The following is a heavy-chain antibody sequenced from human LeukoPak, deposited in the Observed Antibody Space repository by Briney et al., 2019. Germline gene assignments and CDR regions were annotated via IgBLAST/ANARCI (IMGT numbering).Heavy chain of an antibody. V-gene: IGHV1-2*02. D-gene: IGHD6-13*01. CDR1: GYTFTSYY. CDR2: INPNSGGT. J-gene: IGHJ4*02. CDR3: ARVSSSSWYGYLDY. Sequence: GASVKVSCKASGYTFTSYYMHWVRQAPGQGLEWMGWINPNSGGTNYAQKLQGRVTMTTDTSTSTAYMELRSLRSDDTAVYYCARVSSSSWYGYLDYWGQGTLVTVSS.